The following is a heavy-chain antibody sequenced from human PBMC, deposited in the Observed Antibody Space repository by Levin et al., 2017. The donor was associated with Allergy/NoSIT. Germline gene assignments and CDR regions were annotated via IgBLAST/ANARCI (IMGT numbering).Heavy chain of an antibody. D-gene: IGHD3-10*01. V-gene: IGHV3-7*01. CDR3: ARDHDGEDEYFDF. CDR2: IKQDGSDK. Sequence: ETLSLTCGVYGGSFSAYYWSWIRQAPGKGPEWVANIKQDGSDKYYVDSVEGRFTVSRDNAKNSLYLQMNSLRVEETAVYYCARDHDGEDEYFDFWGQGTLVTVSS. CDR1: GGSFSAYY. J-gene: IGHJ4*02.